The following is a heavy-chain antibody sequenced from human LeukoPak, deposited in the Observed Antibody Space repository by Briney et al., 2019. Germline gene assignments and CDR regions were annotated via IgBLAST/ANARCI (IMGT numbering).Heavy chain of an antibody. Sequence: GGSLRLSCAASGFTFSSSWMSWVRQAPGKGLEWVSSITSSSSYIYYADSVKGRFTISRDNAGNSLYLQMNSLRADDTAVYYCARESAVAGVFDYWGQGTLVTVSS. D-gene: IGHD6-19*01. V-gene: IGHV3-21*01. CDR3: ARESAVAGVFDY. J-gene: IGHJ4*02. CDR2: ITSSSSYI. CDR1: GFTFSSSW.